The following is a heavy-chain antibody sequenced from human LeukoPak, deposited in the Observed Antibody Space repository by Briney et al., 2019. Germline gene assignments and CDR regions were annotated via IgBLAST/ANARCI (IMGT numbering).Heavy chain of an antibody. CDR1: GFTFSSYG. CDR2: ITNDGSDK. J-gene: IGHJ5*02. CDR3: AKSAVTTISNWFDP. Sequence: AGGSLRLSCAASGFTFSSYGMHWVRQAPGKGLEWVALITNDGSDKGYADSVKGRFTISRDNSKNTLHLQMNSLRADDTAVYYCAKSAVTTISNWFDPWGQGTLVTVSS. D-gene: IGHD4-17*01. V-gene: IGHV3-30*18.